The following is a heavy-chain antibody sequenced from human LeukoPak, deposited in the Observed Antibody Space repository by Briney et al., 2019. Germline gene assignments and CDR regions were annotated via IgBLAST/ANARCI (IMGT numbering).Heavy chain of an antibody. J-gene: IGHJ6*02. CDR3: AKVSIYYYDMDV. D-gene: IGHD6-6*01. CDR1: GFTFDDYA. V-gene: IGHV3-9*01. Sequence: GGSLRLSCAASGFTFDDYAMHWVRQAPGKGLEWVSGISWNSGSIGYADSVKGRFTISRDNAKNSLYLQMNSLRAEDTALYYCAKVSIYYYDMDVWGQGTTVTVSS. CDR2: ISWNSGSI.